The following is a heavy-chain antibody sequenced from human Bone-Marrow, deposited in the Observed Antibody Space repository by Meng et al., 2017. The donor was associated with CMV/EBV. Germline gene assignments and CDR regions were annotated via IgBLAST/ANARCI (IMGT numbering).Heavy chain of an antibody. D-gene: IGHD5-18*01. J-gene: IGHJ4*02. V-gene: IGHV4-39*07. CDR3: ARGDTAMVCLDY. CDR2: IYYSGST. CDR1: GGSISSSSYY. Sequence: SETLSLTCTVSGGSISSSSYYWGWIRQPPGKGLEWIGSIYYSGSTYYNPSLKSRVTISVDTSKNQFSLKLSSVTAADTAVYYCARGDTAMVCLDYWGQGTRVTVSS.